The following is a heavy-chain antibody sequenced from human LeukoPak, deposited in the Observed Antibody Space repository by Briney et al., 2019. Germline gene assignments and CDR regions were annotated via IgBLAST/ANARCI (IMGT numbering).Heavy chain of an antibody. V-gene: IGHV1-2*02. D-gene: IGHD3-9*01. J-gene: IGHJ6*03. CDR2: INPNSGGT. CDR1: GYTFTGYY. CDR3: ARGRGYYDILTGYYSLGYYYYMDV. Sequence: ASVKVSCKASGYTFTGYYMHWVRQAPGQGLEWMGWINPNSGGTNYAQKFQGRVTTTRDTSISTAYMELSSLRSEDTAVYYCARGRGYYDILTGYYSLGYYYYMDVWGKGTTVTISS.